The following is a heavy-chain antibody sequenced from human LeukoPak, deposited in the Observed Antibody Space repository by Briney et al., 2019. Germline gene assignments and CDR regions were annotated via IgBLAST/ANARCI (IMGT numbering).Heavy chain of an antibody. CDR2: IYYSGST. Sequence: PSQTLSLTRTVSGGSISSGDYYWSWIRQHPGKGLEWIGYIYYSGSTYYNPSLKSRVTISVDTSKNQFSLKLSSVTAADTAVYYCARDGSAAAGFDYWGQGTLVTVSS. V-gene: IGHV4-31*03. CDR1: GGSISSGDYY. J-gene: IGHJ4*02. D-gene: IGHD6-13*01. CDR3: ARDGSAAAGFDY.